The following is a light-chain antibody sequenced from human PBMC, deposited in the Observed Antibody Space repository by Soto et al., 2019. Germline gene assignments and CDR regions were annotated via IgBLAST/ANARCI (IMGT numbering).Light chain of an antibody. J-gene: IGLJ2*01. CDR1: SSNIGAGYD. Sequence: QSVLAQPPSVSGAPGQSVTISCTGSSSNIGAGYDVHWYQQLPGTAPKVLIYDNNNRPSGVPDRFSGSKSGTSASLAITGLQAEDEAEYYCHAYDVSLSGPAFGGGTKLSVL. V-gene: IGLV1-40*01. CDR2: DNN. CDR3: HAYDVSLSGPA.